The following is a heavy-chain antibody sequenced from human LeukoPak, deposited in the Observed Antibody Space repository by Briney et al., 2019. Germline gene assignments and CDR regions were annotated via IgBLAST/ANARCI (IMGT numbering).Heavy chain of an antibody. CDR2: INIDGSTT. V-gene: IGHV3-74*01. D-gene: IGHD2-2*01. Sequence: GGSLRLSCAASGFTFSSSWMHWVRQAPGKGLVWISRINIDGSTTTYADSVKGRFTISRDNAKNSLYLQMNSLRAEDTAVYYCARYGVVVPAASPFDYWGQGTLVTVSS. CDR1: GFTFSSSW. CDR3: ARYGVVVPAASPFDY. J-gene: IGHJ4*02.